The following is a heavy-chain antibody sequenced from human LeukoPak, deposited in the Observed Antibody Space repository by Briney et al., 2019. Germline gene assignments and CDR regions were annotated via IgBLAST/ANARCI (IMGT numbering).Heavy chain of an antibody. J-gene: IGHJ4*02. D-gene: IGHD3-3*01. Sequence: GGSLRLSCAASGFTVSSNYMSWVRQAPGKGLEWVSVIYSGGSTYYADSVKGRFTISRDNSKNTLYLQMNSLRAEDTAVYYCANDIGGVVRPLFDYWGQGTLVTVSS. CDR2: IYSGGST. CDR3: ANDIGGVVRPLFDY. CDR1: GFTVSSNY. V-gene: IGHV3-66*01.